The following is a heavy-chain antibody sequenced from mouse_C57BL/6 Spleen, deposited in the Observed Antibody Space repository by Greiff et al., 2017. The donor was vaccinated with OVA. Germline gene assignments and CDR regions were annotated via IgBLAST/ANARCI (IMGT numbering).Heavy chain of an antibody. CDR2: IDPETGGT. Sequence: LVESGAELVRPGASVTLSCKASGYTFTDYEMHWVKQTPVHGLEWIGAIDPETGGTAYNQKFKGKAILTADKSSSTAYMELRSLTSEDSAVYYCTRVGYFDVWGTGTTVTGSS. CDR3: TRVGYFDV. CDR1: GYTFTDYE. V-gene: IGHV1-15*01. J-gene: IGHJ1*03.